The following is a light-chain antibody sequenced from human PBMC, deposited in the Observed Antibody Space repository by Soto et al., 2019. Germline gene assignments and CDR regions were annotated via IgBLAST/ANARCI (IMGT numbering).Light chain of an antibody. J-gene: IGKJ3*01. CDR3: QQTYSTPIFT. CDR1: QSISNY. CDR2: AAS. Sequence: DIQMTXXXXXXSASVGDRVTITXXASQSISNYLNWYQHKVGNAPKLLISAASTLQSGVPSRFSGSGSGTDFTLTIRSLQPEDFATYFCQQTYSTPIFTFGPGTKVDIK. V-gene: IGKV1-39*01.